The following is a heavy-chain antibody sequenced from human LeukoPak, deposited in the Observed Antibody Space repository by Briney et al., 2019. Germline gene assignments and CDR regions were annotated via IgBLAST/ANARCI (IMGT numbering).Heavy chain of an antibody. CDR2: ISAYNGNT. V-gene: IGHV1-18*01. D-gene: IGHD2-2*01. Sequence: ASVKVSCKASGYTFTSYGISWVRQAPGQGLEWMGWISAYNGNTNYAQKLQGRVTMTTDTSTSTAYMELRSLRSDDTAVYYCARLSSQGIVLLPAVISYFDYWGQGTLVTVSS. CDR3: ARLSSQGIVLLPAVISYFDY. CDR1: GYTFTSYG. J-gene: IGHJ4*02.